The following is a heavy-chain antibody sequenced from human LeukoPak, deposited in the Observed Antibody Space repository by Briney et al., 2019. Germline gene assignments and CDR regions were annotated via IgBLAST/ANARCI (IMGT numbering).Heavy chain of an antibody. CDR3: AREGVYYDILAAYYRPYYFDF. J-gene: IGHJ4*02. CDR1: GGSFSGYY. V-gene: IGHV4-34*01. Sequence: PSETLSLTCAVYGGSFSGYYWSWIRQPPGKGLEWIGEIDHGGSTNYNPSRKSRLTISVDTSKNQFSLKLSSVTAADTAVYYCAREGVYYDILAAYYRPYYFDFWGQGTLVTVYS. CDR2: IDHGGST. D-gene: IGHD3-9*01.